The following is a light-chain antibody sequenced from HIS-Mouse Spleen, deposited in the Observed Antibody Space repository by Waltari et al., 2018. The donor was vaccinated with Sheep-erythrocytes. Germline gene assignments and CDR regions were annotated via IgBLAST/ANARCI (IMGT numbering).Light chain of an antibody. Sequence: DIVLTQSPATLSLSPGERATLSCRASQSVSSDLAWYQQKPGQAPRLLIYDASNRATGIPARFSGSGSGTDFTLTISSLEPEDFAVYYCQQRSNWYTFGQGTKLEIK. CDR1: QSVSSD. J-gene: IGKJ2*01. V-gene: IGKV3-11*01. CDR2: DAS. CDR3: QQRSNWYT.